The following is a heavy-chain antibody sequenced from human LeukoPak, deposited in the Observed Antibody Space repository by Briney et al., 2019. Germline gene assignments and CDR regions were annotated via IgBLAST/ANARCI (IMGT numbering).Heavy chain of an antibody. CDR3: ARQTGSGLFILP. J-gene: IGHJ4*02. Sequence: SETLSLTCTVSGGSISSSSYYWGWIRQPPGKGLEWIGSIYYSGNTYYNASLKSQVSISIDTSKNQFTLKLTSVTAADTAVYYCARQTGSGLFILPGGQGTLVTVSS. V-gene: IGHV4-39*01. D-gene: IGHD3/OR15-3a*01. CDR2: IYYSGNT. CDR1: GGSISSSSYY.